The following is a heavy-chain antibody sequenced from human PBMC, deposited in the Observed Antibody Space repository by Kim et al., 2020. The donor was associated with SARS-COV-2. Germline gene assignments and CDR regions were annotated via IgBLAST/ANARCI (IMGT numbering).Heavy chain of an antibody. J-gene: IGHJ4*02. CDR2: IGSGGRTM. CDR1: GFTFSNYP. V-gene: IGHV3-48*01. Sequence: GALRLSCAASGFTFSNYPMNWVRQAPGKGLEWVSYIGSGGRTMYYADSVKGRFTISRDNGKNSLYLQMNSLRGEDTAVYYCARVNPYGDPGDYWGQGTLVTVSS. D-gene: IGHD2-8*01. CDR3: ARVNPYGDPGDY.